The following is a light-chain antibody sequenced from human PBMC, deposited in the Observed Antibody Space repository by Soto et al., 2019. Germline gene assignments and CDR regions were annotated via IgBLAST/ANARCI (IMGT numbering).Light chain of an antibody. CDR1: QSISSY. V-gene: IGKV1-5*03. J-gene: IGKJ1*01. CDR2: KAS. Sequence: DIQMTQSPSTLSASVGDRVTITCRASQSISSYLAWYQQKPGKAPKLLIYKASSLESGVPSRFSGSGSGTEFTLTINSLQPDDFATYYCQQYNSYSPWTLGQGTKVDSK. CDR3: QQYNSYSPWT.